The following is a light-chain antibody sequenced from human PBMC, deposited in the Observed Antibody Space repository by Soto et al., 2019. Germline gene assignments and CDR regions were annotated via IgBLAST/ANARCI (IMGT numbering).Light chain of an antibody. CDR1: QSVRSY. CDR3: QQRHMWPIT. Sequence: EIVMTQSPATLSVSPGERATLSCRASQSVRSYLAWYQQKPGQAPRLLIYDAYNRATGIPPRFSGSGSGTDFTLTISSLEPEDSAVYYCQQRHMWPITFGQGTKVDIK. V-gene: IGKV3-11*01. J-gene: IGKJ1*01. CDR2: DAY.